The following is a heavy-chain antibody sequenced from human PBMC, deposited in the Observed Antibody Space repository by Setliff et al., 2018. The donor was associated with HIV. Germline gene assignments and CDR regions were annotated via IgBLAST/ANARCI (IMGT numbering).Heavy chain of an antibody. Sequence: SETLSLTCTVSGGSISSDNYYWSWLRQPAGKGLDWIGRYYTSGNTNYNPSLKSRVSISVDTSKNQFSLRLNSATAADTALYYGAREVRTSWPRVDYWGQGALVTVSS. J-gene: IGHJ4*02. CDR1: GGSISSDNYY. CDR3: AREVRTSWPRVDY. CDR2: YYTSGNT. D-gene: IGHD6-13*01. V-gene: IGHV4-61*02.